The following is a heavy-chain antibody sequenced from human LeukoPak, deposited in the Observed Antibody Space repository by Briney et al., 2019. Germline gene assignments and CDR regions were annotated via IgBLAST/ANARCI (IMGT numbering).Heavy chain of an antibody. CDR2: INHSRST. CDR1: GGSFSGYY. D-gene: IGHD2-8*01. J-gene: IGHJ3*02. Sequence: SETLSLTCAVYGGSFSGYYWNWIRQPPGKGLEWIGDINHSRSTNYNPSLKSRVTISVDTSKNQFSLELSSVTAADTAVYYCARGDRPREIPPLIRKKNAFDIWGQGTMVTVSS. V-gene: IGHV4-34*01. CDR3: ARGDRPREIPPLIRKKNAFDI.